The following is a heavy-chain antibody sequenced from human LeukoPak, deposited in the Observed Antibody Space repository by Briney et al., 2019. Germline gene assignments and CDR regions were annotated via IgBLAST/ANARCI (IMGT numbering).Heavy chain of an antibody. CDR1: GFTFSSYG. CDR3: AKDRRTYYYDSSGYSDY. D-gene: IGHD3-22*01. CDR2: ISYDGSNK. V-gene: IGHV3-30*18. J-gene: IGHJ4*02. Sequence: GGSLRLSCAASGFTFSSYGMHWVRQAPGKGLEWVAVISYDGSNKYYADSVKGRFTISRDNSKNTLYLQMNSLRAEGTAVYYCAKDRRTYYYDSSGYSDYWGQGTLVTVSS.